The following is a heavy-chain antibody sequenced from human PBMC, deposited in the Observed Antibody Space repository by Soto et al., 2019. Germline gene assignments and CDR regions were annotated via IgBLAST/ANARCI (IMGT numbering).Heavy chain of an antibody. V-gene: IGHV1-69*12. CDR3: ARDNPQGSGSYAY. CDR2: TIPIFGTA. Sequence: QVQLVQSGAEVKKPGSSVKVSCKASGGTFSSYAISWVRQAPGQGLEWMGGTIPIFGTANYAQKFQGRVTTTADESTCTAYMELSSMRSEDTAVYYCARDNPQGSGSYAYWGQGTLVTVSS. CDR1: GGTFSSYA. J-gene: IGHJ4*02. D-gene: IGHD3-10*01.